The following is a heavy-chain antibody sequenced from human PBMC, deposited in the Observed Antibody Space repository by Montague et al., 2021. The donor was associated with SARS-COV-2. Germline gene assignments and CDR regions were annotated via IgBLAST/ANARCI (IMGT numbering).Heavy chain of an antibody. CDR1: GDSVSSHIAA. Sequence: CAISGDSVSSHIAAWNWIRQSPSRGLEWLGRTYYRSKWYNDYAVSVRSRITTSPDTSKNQFSLQLNSVTPEDTAVYYCTQERGPGRTTWHYFDYWGQGTLVTVSS. CDR2: TYYRSKWYN. CDR3: TQERGPGRTTWHYFDY. J-gene: IGHJ4*02. V-gene: IGHV6-1*01. D-gene: IGHD1-14*01.